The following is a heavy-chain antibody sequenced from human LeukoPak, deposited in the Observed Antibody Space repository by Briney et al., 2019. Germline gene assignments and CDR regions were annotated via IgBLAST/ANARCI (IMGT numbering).Heavy chain of an antibody. D-gene: IGHD6-19*01. Sequence: ASVKVSCKVSGYTLTELSIHWVRQAPGKGLECMGSFDPEDGETIYAQKFQGRVTMTEDTSTDTTYMELSSLRSEDTAVYYCAIQYSSGWYRYYFDYWGQGTLVTVSS. CDR2: FDPEDGET. CDR1: GYTLTELS. CDR3: AIQYSSGWYRYYFDY. J-gene: IGHJ4*02. V-gene: IGHV1-24*01.